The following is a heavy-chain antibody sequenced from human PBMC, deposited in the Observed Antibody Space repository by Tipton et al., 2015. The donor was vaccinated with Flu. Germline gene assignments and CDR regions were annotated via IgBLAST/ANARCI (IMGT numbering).Heavy chain of an antibody. CDR1: GFIFSNYG. CDR2: IWYDGSNK. J-gene: IGHJ4*02. Sequence: SGFIFSNYGMHWVRQAPGKGLEWVAVIWYDGSNKYYTDSVKGRFTISRDNSKNTLYLQMNSLRAEDTAVYYCAGGSYTSGDFWGQGTLVTVSS. V-gene: IGHV3-33*01. CDR3: AGGSYTSGDF. D-gene: IGHD5-18*01.